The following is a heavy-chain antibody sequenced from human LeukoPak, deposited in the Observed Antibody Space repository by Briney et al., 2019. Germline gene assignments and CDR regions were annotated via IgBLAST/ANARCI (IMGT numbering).Heavy chain of an antibody. CDR2: IIPIFGTA. Sequence: ASVKVSCKASGYTFTGYYMHWVRQAPGQGLEWMGGIIPIFGTANYAQKFQGRVTITADESTSTAYMELSSLRSEDTAVYYCARDKIPSNIVVVPAATGSWFDPWGQGTLVTVSS. CDR1: GYTFTGYY. V-gene: IGHV1-69*13. D-gene: IGHD2-2*01. CDR3: ARDKIPSNIVVVPAATGSWFDP. J-gene: IGHJ5*02.